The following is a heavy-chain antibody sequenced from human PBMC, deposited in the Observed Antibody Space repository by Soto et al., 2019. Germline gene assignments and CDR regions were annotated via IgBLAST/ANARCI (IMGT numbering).Heavy chain of an antibody. CDR2: IYYSGST. D-gene: IGHD2-21*01. J-gene: IGHJ6*04. Sequence: SETLSLTCTVSGGSVSSGSYYWSWIRQPPGKGLEWIGYIYYSGSTNYNPSLKSRVTISVDTSKNQFSLKLSSVTAADTAVYYCARDRSHRMIWYNYCCMDVWGKGTMGTGSS. V-gene: IGHV4-61*01. CDR1: GGSVSSGSYY. CDR3: ARDRSHRMIWYNYCCMDV.